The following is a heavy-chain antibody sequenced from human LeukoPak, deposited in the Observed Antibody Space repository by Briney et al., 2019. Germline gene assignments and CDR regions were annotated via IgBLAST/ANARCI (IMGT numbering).Heavy chain of an antibody. J-gene: IGHJ4*02. D-gene: IGHD4-11*01. CDR2: IYSGGST. CDR3: ARDDSSTPFDY. CDR1: GFTFSSNY. Sequence: GGSLRLSCAASGFTFSSNYMTWVRQAPGKGLEWVSVIYSGGSTYYADSVKGRFTISRDNSKNTLYLQMNSLRAEDTAVYYCARDDSSTPFDYWGQGTLVTVSS. V-gene: IGHV3-53*01.